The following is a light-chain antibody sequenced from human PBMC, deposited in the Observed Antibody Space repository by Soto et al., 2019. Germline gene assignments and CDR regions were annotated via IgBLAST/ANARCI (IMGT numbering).Light chain of an antibody. J-gene: IGKJ1*01. Sequence: DIQMTQFHSTLSASVGDRVTITCRASQSISSYLAWYQQKPGKAPKLLIYEASGLESGVPSRFSGSGYGTEFTLTISSLQPDDFATYYCQQSSNYPWTFGQGTKVEVK. CDR1: QSISSY. CDR3: QQSSNYPWT. CDR2: EAS. V-gene: IGKV1-5*03.